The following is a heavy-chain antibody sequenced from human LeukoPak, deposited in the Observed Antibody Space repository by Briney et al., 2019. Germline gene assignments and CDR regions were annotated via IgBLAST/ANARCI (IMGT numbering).Heavy chain of an antibody. J-gene: IGHJ4*02. D-gene: IGHD3-9*01. V-gene: IGHV3-23*01. Sequence: GGSVRLSCAASGFTFSSYAMSWVRQAPGKGLEWVSGVSGSGANTYYADSVKGRFTISRDNSKNTLHLQMNRLRAEDTAVFYCAKDRHDILTGKFDYWGQGTLVTVSS. CDR1: GFTFSSYA. CDR2: VSGSGANT. CDR3: AKDRHDILTGKFDY.